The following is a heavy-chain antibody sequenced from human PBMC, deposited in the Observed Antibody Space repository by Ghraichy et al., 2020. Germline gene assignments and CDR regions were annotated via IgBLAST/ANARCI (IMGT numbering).Heavy chain of an antibody. Sequence: GGSLRLSCAASGFTFDDYTMHWARQAPGKGLEWVSLISWDGGSIYYADSVKGRFTISRDNSKNSLYLQMNSLRTEDTALYYCAKDTNYYDSSGYTLETQAGGSGMDVWGQGTTVTVSS. CDR3: AKDTNYYDSSGYTLETQAGGSGMDV. CDR2: ISWDGGSI. J-gene: IGHJ6*02. V-gene: IGHV3-43*01. CDR1: GFTFDDYT. D-gene: IGHD3-22*01.